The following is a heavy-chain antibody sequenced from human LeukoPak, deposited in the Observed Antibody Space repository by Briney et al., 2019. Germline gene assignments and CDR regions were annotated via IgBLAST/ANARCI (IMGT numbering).Heavy chain of an antibody. CDR1: GFTFSSYA. V-gene: IGHV3-23*01. J-gene: IGHJ4*02. CDR3: AKDPITMIVVGTYYFDY. Sequence: GGSLRLSCAASGFTFSSYAMSWVRQAPGKGLEWVSAISGSGGSTYYADSVKGRFTISRDNSKNTLYLQMNSLRAEDTAVYYCAKDPITMIVVGTYYFDYWGQGTLVTVSS. CDR2: ISGSGGST. D-gene: IGHD3-22*01.